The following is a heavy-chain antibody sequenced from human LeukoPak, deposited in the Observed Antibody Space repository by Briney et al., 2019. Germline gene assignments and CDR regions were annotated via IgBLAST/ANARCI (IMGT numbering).Heavy chain of an antibody. V-gene: IGHV4-34*01. J-gene: IGHJ6*02. D-gene: IGHD4-17*01. CDR3: ARGLPVTTVTFYYYYGMDV. Sequence: SETLSLTCAVYGGSFSGYYWSWIRQPPGKGLEWIGEINHSGSTNYNPSLKSRVTISVDTSKNQFSLKLSSVTAADTAVYYCARGLPVTTVTFYYYYGMDVWGQGTTVTVSS. CDR1: GGSFSGYY. CDR2: INHSGST.